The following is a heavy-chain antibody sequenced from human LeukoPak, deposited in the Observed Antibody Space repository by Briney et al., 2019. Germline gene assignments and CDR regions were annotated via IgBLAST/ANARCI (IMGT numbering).Heavy chain of an antibody. V-gene: IGHV1-69*13. Sequence: SVKVSCKASGGTFSSYAISWVRQAPGQGLQWMGGIIPIFGTTNYAQKFQGRVTITADESTNTAYMELSSLRYEDTAVYYRATLWFGETIPWGQGTLVTVSS. CDR3: ATLWFGETIP. D-gene: IGHD3-10*01. CDR1: GGTFSSYA. CDR2: IIPIFGTT. J-gene: IGHJ5*02.